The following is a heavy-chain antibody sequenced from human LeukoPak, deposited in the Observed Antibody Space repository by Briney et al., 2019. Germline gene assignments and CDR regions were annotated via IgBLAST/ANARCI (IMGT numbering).Heavy chain of an antibody. CDR2: ISWNSGSI. V-gene: IGHV3-9*01. Sequence: GGSLRLSCAASGFTFDDYAMHWVRQAPGKGLEWVSGISWNSGSIGYADSVKGRFTISRDNAKNSLYLQMNSLRAEDTALYYCARSGGSHTYANWGQGTLVTVSS. CDR3: ARSGGSHTYAN. D-gene: IGHD3-16*01. J-gene: IGHJ4*02. CDR1: GFTFDDYA.